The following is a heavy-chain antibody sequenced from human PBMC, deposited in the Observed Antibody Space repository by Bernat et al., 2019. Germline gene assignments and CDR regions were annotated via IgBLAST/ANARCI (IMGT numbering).Heavy chain of an antibody. CDR2: IFYSGST. CDR3: ARRTRDDYGEGYFDY. J-gene: IGHJ4*02. Sequence: QLQLQESGPGLVKPSETLSLTCTVSGGSISSDNYYWGWIRQPPGKGLEWIGDIFYSGSTFYNPSLKSRITISVDTSKNQFSLKLSSVTAADTAVFYCARRTRDDYGEGYFDYWGQGTLVTVSS. V-gene: IGHV4-39*01. D-gene: IGHD4-17*01. CDR1: GGSISSDNYY.